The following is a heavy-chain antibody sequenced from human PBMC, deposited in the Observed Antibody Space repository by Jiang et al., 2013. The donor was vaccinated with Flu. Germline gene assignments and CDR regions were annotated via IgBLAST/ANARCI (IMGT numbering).Heavy chain of an antibody. CDR1: AYQFTKYA. Sequence: QSGSELKKPGASLKVSCKASAYQFTKYALTWVRQAPGQGLEWMGWIHTYTGSPTYAQDFTGRFVFSVDSSVSTAYLQISNLKAEDTGIYYCARLDGSDRDFWGQGTQVTVSS. V-gene: IGHV7-4-1*02. D-gene: IGHD6-25*01. J-gene: IGHJ4*02. CDR2: IHTYTGSP. CDR3: ARLDGSDRDF.